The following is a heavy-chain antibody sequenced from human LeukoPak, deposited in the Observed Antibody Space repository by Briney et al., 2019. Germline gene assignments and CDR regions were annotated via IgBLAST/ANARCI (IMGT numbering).Heavy chain of an antibody. J-gene: IGHJ4*02. V-gene: IGHV4-39*07. D-gene: IGHD1-26*01. CDR1: GGSVTSSPYY. Sequence: PSETLSLTCTVSGGSVTSSPYYWGWIRQPPEKGLEWIGSIYYSGSTYYNPSLKSRVTISVDTSKNQVSLKLISVTAADTAVYYCARGLWELPYYFDYWGQGTLVTVSS. CDR3: ARGLWELPYYFDY. CDR2: IYYSGST.